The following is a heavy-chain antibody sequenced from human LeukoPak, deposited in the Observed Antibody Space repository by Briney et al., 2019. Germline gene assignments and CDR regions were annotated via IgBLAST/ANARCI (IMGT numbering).Heavy chain of an antibody. D-gene: IGHD6-13*01. V-gene: IGHV3-7*01. CDR2: IRQDGNEK. Sequence: PGGSLRLSCAASGFTFSGYWMSWVCQAPGKGLEWVANIRQDGNEKHYVDSVKGRFTISRDNAKNSLFLQVNSLRDEDTAIYYCARDQGSLPSDSWGQGTLVSVSS. CDR1: GFTFSGYW. CDR3: ARDQGSLPSDS. J-gene: IGHJ4*02.